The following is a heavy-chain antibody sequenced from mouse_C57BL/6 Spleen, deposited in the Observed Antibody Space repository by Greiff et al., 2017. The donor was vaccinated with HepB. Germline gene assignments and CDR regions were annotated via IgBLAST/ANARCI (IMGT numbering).Heavy chain of an antibody. V-gene: IGHV5-9-1*02. D-gene: IGHD2-2*01. CDR3: TRWGVTTRNYFDY. CDR1: GFTFSSYA. J-gene: IGHJ2*01. Sequence: EVMLVESGEGLVKPGGSLKLSCAASGFTFSSYAMSWVRQTPEKRLEWVAYISSGGDYIYYADTVKGRFTISRDNARNTLYLQMSSLKSEDTAMYYCTRWGVTTRNYFDYWGQGTTLTVSS. CDR2: ISSGGDYI.